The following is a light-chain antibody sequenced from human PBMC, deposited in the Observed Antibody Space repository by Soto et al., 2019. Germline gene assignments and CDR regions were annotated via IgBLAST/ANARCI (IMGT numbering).Light chain of an antibody. CDR3: HQYNRYPWT. CDR1: ETVNNW. Sequence: DIPMTQSPSTLSASIGDRVTITCRASETVNNWLAWFQQKPGKAPELLIYEASNLQSGVPSRFSGSRSGTEFNLPITDLQPEDFATYYCHQYNRYPWTFCQGAKV. V-gene: IGKV1-5*03. J-gene: IGKJ1*01. CDR2: EAS.